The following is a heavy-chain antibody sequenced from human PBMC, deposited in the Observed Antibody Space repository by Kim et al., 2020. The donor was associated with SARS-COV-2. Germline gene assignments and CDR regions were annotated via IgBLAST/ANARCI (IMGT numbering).Heavy chain of an antibody. Sequence: GGSLRLSCAASGFTFSSYEMNWVRQAPGKGLEWVSYISSSGSTIYYADSVKGRFTISRDNAKNSLYLQMNSLRAEDTAVYYCARGRYCSSTSCYDYYGMDVWGQGTTVTVSS. J-gene: IGHJ6*02. CDR3: ARGRYCSSTSCYDYYGMDV. D-gene: IGHD2-2*01. CDR2: ISSSGSTI. CDR1: GFTFSSYE. V-gene: IGHV3-48*03.